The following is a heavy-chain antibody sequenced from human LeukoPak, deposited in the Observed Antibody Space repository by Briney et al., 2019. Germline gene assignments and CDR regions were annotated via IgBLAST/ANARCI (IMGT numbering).Heavy chain of an antibody. CDR1: GFTFNSYW. D-gene: IGHD1-26*01. J-gene: IGHJ4*02. Sequence: GGSLRLSCADSGFTFNSYWMHWVRQAPGKGLAWVSHITTDGSGTSYADSVKGRFTISRDNAKKTLYLQMNSLRAEDTAVYYCARGAVAGANFDYWGLGTLVTVPS. CDR2: ITTDGSGT. CDR3: ARGAVAGANFDY. V-gene: IGHV3-74*01.